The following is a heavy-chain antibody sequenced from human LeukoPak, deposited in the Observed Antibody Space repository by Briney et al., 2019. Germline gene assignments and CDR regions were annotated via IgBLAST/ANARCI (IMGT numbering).Heavy chain of an antibody. D-gene: IGHD3-9*01. CDR2: FDPEDGET. CDR1: GYTLTELS. Sequence: ASVKVSCKVSGYTLTELSMHWVRQAPGKGLEWMGGFDPEDGETIYAQKFQGRVTMTEDTSTDTAYMELSSLRSDDTAVYYCARTPVLLRYFDQNWFDPWGQGTLVTVSS. CDR3: ARTPVLLRYFDQNWFDP. J-gene: IGHJ5*02. V-gene: IGHV1-24*01.